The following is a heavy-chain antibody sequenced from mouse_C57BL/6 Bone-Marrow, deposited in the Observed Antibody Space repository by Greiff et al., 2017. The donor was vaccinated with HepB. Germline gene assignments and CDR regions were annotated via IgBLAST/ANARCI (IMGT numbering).Heavy chain of an antibody. V-gene: IGHV1-26*01. CDR2: INPNNGGT. Sequence: EVKLQQSGPELVKPGASVKISCKASGYTFTDYYMNWVKQSHGKSLEWIGDINPNNGGTSYNQKFKGKATLTVDKSSSTAYMELRSLTSEDSAVYYCARSTMVPYYFDYWGPGTTLTVSS. D-gene: IGHD2-1*01. J-gene: IGHJ2*01. CDR1: GYTFTDYY. CDR3: ARSTMVPYYFDY.